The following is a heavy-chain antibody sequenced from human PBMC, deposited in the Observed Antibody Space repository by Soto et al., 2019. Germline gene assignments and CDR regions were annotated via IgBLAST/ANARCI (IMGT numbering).Heavy chain of an antibody. CDR3: AKLGFFGREVEGGY. D-gene: IGHD3-10*01. CDR1: GFTFSSYA. CDR2: ISGSGGST. V-gene: IGHV3-23*01. J-gene: IGHJ4*02. Sequence: GGSLRLSCAASGFTFSSYAMSWVRQAPGKGLEWVSAISGSGGSTYYADSVKGRFTISRDNSKNTLYLQMNSLRAEDTAVYYCAKLGFFGREVEGGYWGQGTLVTVSS.